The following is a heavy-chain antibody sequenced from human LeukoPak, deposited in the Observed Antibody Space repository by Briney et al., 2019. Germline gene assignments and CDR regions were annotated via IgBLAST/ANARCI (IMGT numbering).Heavy chain of an antibody. J-gene: IGHJ4*02. Sequence: GGSLRLSCAAAGFTFTDYSMNWVRQALGKGLEWVSTISSDSGHIYYADSVKGRFTISRDNAKNSLYLQMNSLRAEDTAVYYCASGGLVTYIDYWGQGTLVTVSS. CDR1: GFTFTDYS. V-gene: IGHV3-21*04. D-gene: IGHD2-21*02. CDR2: ISSDSGHI. CDR3: ASGGLVTYIDY.